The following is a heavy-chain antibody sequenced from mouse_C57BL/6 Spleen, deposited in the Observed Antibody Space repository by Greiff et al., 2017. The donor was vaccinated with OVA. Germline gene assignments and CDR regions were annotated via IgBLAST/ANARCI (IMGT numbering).Heavy chain of an antibody. CDR2: INPSSGYT. V-gene: IGHV1-7*01. D-gene: IGHD2-5*01. Sequence: QVQLQQSGAELAKPGASVKLSCKASGYTFTSYWMHWVKQRPGQGLEWFGYINPSSGYTKYNQKFKDKATLTADKSSSTAYMQLSSLTYEDSAVYYCARCYSNYVRYFDVWGTGTTVTVSS. J-gene: IGHJ1*03. CDR3: ARCYSNYVRYFDV. CDR1: GYTFTSYW.